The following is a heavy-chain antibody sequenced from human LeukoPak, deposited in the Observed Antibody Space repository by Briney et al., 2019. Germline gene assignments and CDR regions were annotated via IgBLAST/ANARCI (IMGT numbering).Heavy chain of an antibody. J-gene: IGHJ3*02. CDR1: GFTFSSYA. D-gene: IGHD6-13*01. CDR2: ISGNGDDT. Sequence: GGSLRLSCAASGFTFSSYAMHGVRQAPGKGLEYVSAISGNGDDTYSANSVKGRFTISRDNSKSTLYLQMGSLRAEDMAVYYCARGSKQLSQGNAFDIWGQGTMVSVSS. V-gene: IGHV3-64*01. CDR3: ARGSKQLSQGNAFDI.